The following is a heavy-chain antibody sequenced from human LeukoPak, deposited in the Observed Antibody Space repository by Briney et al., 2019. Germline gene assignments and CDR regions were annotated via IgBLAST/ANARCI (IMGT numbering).Heavy chain of an antibody. CDR1: GYTFIGYY. D-gene: IGHD5-12*01. Sequence: ASVKVSCKASGYTFIGYYMHWVRQAPGQGLEWMGWINPNSGGTNYAQKFQGRVTLTRDTSVSTAYMELTGLRSDDTTVYYCARVRIVATAYDAFDIWGQGTMVTVSS. CDR3: ARVRIVATAYDAFDI. CDR2: INPNSGGT. V-gene: IGHV1-2*02. J-gene: IGHJ3*02.